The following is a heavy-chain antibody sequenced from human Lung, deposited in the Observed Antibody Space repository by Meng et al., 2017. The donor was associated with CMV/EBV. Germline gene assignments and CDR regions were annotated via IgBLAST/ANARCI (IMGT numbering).Heavy chain of an antibody. CDR3: AKEWLDATTGQFDY. J-gene: IGHJ4*02. CDR1: GVSISTDNW. D-gene: IGHD1-26*01. Sequence: VSGVSISTDNWWSWVRQPPGKGLEWIGEIYRSGSTNYSPSLKSRVTISIDRSKNQLSLRLTSVTAADTAVYYCAKEWLDATTGQFDYWGQGTLVTVSS. V-gene: IGHV4-4*02. CDR2: IYRSGST.